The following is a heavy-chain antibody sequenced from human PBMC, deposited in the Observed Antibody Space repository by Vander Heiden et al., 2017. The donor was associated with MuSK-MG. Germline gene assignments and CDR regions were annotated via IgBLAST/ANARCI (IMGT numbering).Heavy chain of an antibody. V-gene: IGHV4-59*01. Sequence: QVQLQESGPGLVKPSETLSLTCTVSGGSISSYYWSWIRQPPGKGLEWIGYIYYSGSTNYNPSLKSRVTISVDTSKNQFSLKLSSVTAADTAVYYCARGDYVWGSYRFPAAEYFQHWGQGTLVTVSS. CDR3: ARGDYVWGSYRFPAAEYFQH. CDR1: GGSISSYY. J-gene: IGHJ1*01. D-gene: IGHD3-16*02. CDR2: IYYSGST.